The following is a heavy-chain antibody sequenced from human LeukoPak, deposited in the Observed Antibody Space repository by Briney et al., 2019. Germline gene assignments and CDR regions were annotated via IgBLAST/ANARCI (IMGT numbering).Heavy chain of an antibody. J-gene: IGHJ5*02. D-gene: IGHD6-13*01. CDR1: GYTFTGYY. CDR3: ARDQGSWYANWFEP. Sequence: ASVKVSCKASGYTFTGYYMHWVRQAPGQGLEWMRWINPNRGGTNYAQKFQGRVTMTRDTSISTAYMELSRLRSDDTAVYYCARDQGSWYANWFEPWGQGTLVTVSS. V-gene: IGHV1-2*02. CDR2: INPNRGGT.